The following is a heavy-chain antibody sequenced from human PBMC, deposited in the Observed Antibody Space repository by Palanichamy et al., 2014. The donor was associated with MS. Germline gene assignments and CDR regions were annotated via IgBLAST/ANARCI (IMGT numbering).Heavy chain of an antibody. CDR2: IGSSGSSI. Sequence: EVQLVESGGGLVQPGGSLRLSCAASGFTFSSYEMNRFRQAPGKGLEWVSYIGSSGSSIYYADSVKGRFTISRDNAKNSLYLQMNSLRVEDTAVYYCAIIYYFDYWGQGTLVTVSS. CDR1: GFTFSSYE. J-gene: IGHJ4*02. V-gene: IGHV3-48*03. CDR3: AIIYYFDY. D-gene: IGHD3-16*02.